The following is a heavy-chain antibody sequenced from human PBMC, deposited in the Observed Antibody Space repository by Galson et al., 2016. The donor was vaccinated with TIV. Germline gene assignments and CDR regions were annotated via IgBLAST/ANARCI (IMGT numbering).Heavy chain of an antibody. D-gene: IGHD3-3*01. V-gene: IGHV3-48*03. CDR1: GFTFSTYD. CDR3: ARGYDSWTTYRGIDDDAFDF. J-gene: IGHJ3*01. Sequence: SLRLSCAVSGFTFSTYDMNWVRQAPGKGLEWLSYITNSGLTIYYADSVKGRFTISRDNAKNSLYLQMNSLRAEDSAVYYCARGYDSWTTYRGIDDDAFDFWGQGTMVTVSS. CDR2: ITNSGLTI.